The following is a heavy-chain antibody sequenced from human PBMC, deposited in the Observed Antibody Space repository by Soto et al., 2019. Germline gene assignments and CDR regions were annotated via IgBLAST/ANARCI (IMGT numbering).Heavy chain of an antibody. CDR1: GGSVSSGSYY. CDR2: IYYSGST. D-gene: IGHD3-3*01. CDR3: ERERDCDFCSCRYYHLVMDV. V-gene: IGHV4-61*01. Sequence: PSETLSLTCTVSGGSVSSGSYYWSWIRQPPGKGLEWSGYIYYSGSTNYNPSLKSRVTISVDTSKNQFSLKLSSVTAADTAVYYCERERDCDFCSCRYYHLVMDVWGQGTTVTVSS. J-gene: IGHJ6*02.